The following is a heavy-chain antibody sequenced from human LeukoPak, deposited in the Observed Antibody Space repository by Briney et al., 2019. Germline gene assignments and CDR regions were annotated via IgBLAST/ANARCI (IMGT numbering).Heavy chain of an antibody. CDR2: ISAYNGNT. CDR3: ARSMRGMGATTGDFDY. J-gene: IGHJ4*02. Sequence: ASVKVSCKASGYTFTSYGISWVRQAPGQGLEWMGWISAYNGNTNYAQKLQGRVTITTDTSTSTAYMELRSLRSDDTAVYYCARSMRGMGATTGDFDYWGQGTLVTVSS. V-gene: IGHV1-18*01. CDR1: GYTFTSYG. D-gene: IGHD1-26*01.